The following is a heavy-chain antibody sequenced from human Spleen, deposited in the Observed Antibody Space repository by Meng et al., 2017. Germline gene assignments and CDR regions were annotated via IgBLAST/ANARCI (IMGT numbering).Heavy chain of an antibody. CDR2: INQNENT. Sequence: HVRIQQMGASLTKATEHSCRPVAVCGGLLCGFYLSSIHQHPGWRREWIKEINQNENTNYNPSLKRRVPISVDRSKNKFSLKLTSVTAADTSVYYCARAGGISWGQGTLVTVSS. J-gene: IGHJ4*02. CDR3: ARAGGIS. D-gene: IGHD3-16*01. V-gene: IGHV4-34*01. CDR1: GGLLCGFY.